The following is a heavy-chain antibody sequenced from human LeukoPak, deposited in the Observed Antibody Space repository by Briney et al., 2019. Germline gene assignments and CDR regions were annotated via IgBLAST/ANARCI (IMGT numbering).Heavy chain of an antibody. V-gene: IGHV3-21*04. CDR3: AKLYSGYDLYFDY. Sequence: PGGSLRLSCAASGFTFSSYSMNWVRQAPGKGLEWVSSISSSSSYTYYADSVKGRFTISRDNSKNTLYLQMNSLRAEDTAVYYCAKLYSGYDLYFDYWGQGTLVTVSS. CDR1: GFTFSSYS. CDR2: ISSSSSYT. J-gene: IGHJ4*02. D-gene: IGHD5-12*01.